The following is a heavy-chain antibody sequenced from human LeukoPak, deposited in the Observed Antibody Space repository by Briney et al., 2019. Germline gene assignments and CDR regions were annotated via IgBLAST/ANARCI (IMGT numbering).Heavy chain of an antibody. CDR3: AKETGDYEGYYYYYMDV. D-gene: IGHD4-17*01. CDR1: GFTFSSYG. Sequence: GGSLRLSCAASGFTFSSYGMHWVRQAPGKGLEWVAVISYDGSNKYYADSVKGRFTISRDNSKNTLYLQMNSLRAEDTAVYYCAKETGDYEGYYYYYMDVWGKGTTVTISS. V-gene: IGHV3-30*18. CDR2: ISYDGSNK. J-gene: IGHJ6*03.